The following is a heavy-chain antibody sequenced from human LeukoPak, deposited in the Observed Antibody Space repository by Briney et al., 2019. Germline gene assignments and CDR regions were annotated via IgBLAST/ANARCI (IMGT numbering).Heavy chain of an antibody. CDR1: GYSFNDKY. CDR3: ARVWRRAVAGYYFDY. CDR2: INPNSGGT. D-gene: IGHD6-19*01. J-gene: IGHJ4*02. V-gene: IGHV1-2*02. Sequence: ASVKVSCKASGYSFNDKYLHWVRQAPGQGLEWMGSINPNSGGTNYAQKFQGRVTMTTDTSMSTAYMELSRLTSDDTAVYYCARVWRRAVAGYYFDYWGQGTLVTVSS.